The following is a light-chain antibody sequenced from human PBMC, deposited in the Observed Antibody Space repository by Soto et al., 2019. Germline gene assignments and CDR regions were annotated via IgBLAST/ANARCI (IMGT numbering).Light chain of an antibody. V-gene: IGKV3-20*01. CDR3: QQYGNSPQT. Sequence: EIALTQSPGTLSLSPGERATLSCSASQSVSSSSLAGYQQKPGQAPRILIYGASTRATGIPGRFSGSESRTAITLTSSRQDPEDFAVYYCQQYGNSPQTFGHGTKVEIK. J-gene: IGKJ1*01. CDR2: GAS. CDR1: QSVSSSS.